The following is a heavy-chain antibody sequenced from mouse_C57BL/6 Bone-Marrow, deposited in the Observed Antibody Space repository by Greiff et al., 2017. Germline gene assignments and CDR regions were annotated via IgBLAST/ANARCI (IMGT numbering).Heavy chain of an antibody. CDR3: ARWSGGSPDYFDY. CDR2: INYDGSST. V-gene: IGHV5-16*01. Sequence: EVHLVESEGGLVQPGSSMKLSCTASGFTFSDYYMAWVRQVPEKGLEWVANINYDGSSTYYLDSLKSRFIISRDNAKNILYLQMSSLKSEDTATYYCARWSGGSPDYFDYWGQGTTLTVSS. J-gene: IGHJ2*01. CDR1: GFTFSDYY. D-gene: IGHD6-1*01.